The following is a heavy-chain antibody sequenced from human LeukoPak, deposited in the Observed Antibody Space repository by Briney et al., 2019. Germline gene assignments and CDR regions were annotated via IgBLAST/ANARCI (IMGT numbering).Heavy chain of an antibody. CDR3: ATLAARPRVDY. CDR1: GFTFSSYA. CDR2: ISYDGSNK. J-gene: IGHJ4*02. Sequence: PGGSLRLSCAASGFTFSSYAMHWVRQAPGKGLEWVAVISYDGSNKYYADSVKGRFTISRDNSKNTLYLQMNSLRAEDTAVYYCATLAARPRVDYWGQGTLVTVSS. V-gene: IGHV3-30*04. D-gene: IGHD6-6*01.